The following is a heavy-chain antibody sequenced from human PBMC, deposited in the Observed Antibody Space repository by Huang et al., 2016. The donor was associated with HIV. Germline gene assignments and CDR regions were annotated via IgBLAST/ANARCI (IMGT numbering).Heavy chain of an antibody. D-gene: IGHD3-10*01. CDR1: GFTVSDHY. CDR3: VTSLLYYATPNAFDI. V-gene: IGHV3-72*01. Sequence: EVLLVESGGGLVQPGGSLRLSCATSGFTVSDHYMDWDRQASEMFVEVVSHTKNKARRYTTDDAASVKDMFAIAIDVSTYSLYLHMNSLKIADTAVYYCVTSLLYYATPNAFDICDQGTMVTVSS. CDR2: TKNKARRYTT. J-gene: IGHJ3*02.